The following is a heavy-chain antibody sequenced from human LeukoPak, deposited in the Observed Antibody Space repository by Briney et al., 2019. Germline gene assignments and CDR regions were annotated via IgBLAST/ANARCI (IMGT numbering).Heavy chain of an antibody. J-gene: IGHJ3*02. D-gene: IGHD2-2*01. CDR2: IYSGGST. CDR1: GFTVSSNY. CDR3: ARDSGGYCSSTSCTSQEYIDAFDI. Sequence: PGGSLRLSCAASGFTVSSNYMSWVRQAPGKGLEWVSVIYSGGSTYYADSVKGRFTISRDNSKNTLYLQMNSLRAEDTAVYYCARDSGGYCSSTSCTSQEYIDAFDIWGQGTMVTVSS. V-gene: IGHV3-66*01.